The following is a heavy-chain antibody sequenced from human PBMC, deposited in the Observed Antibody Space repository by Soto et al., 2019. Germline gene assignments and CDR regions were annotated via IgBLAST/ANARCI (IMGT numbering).Heavy chain of an antibody. D-gene: IGHD6-13*01. Sequence: QLLESGGGFVQPGGSLQLSCEASGPSFSSYAMTWIRQTPGKGLEWLSGISGSGEVTHYGDSVRGRVTISRDNSKNMVYLQLTSLRPEDTAVYYCAGPVGGYQVLFGTWYGTRSDFWGQGTLVTVSS. CDR3: AGPVGGYQVLFGTWYGTRSDF. V-gene: IGHV3-23*01. CDR2: ISGSGEVT. J-gene: IGHJ4*02. CDR1: GPSFSSYA.